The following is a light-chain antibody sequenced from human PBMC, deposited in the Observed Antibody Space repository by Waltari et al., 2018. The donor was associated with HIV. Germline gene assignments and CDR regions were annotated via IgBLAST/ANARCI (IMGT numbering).Light chain of an antibody. CDR1: ALPKQY. Sequence: YVLTQPPPVSVSPGQTARIPCVGDALPKQYTFWYQQKPGQAPVLVIYKDSERPSGIPERFSASTSGTTVTLTIIGVQAEDEADYYCQSADNSGCWVFGGGTKLTVL. J-gene: IGLJ3*02. CDR2: KDS. CDR3: QSADNSGCWV. V-gene: IGLV3-25*03.